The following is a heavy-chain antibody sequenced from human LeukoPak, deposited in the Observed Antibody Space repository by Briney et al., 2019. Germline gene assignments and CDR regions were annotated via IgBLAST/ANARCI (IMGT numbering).Heavy chain of an antibody. J-gene: IGHJ4*02. Sequence: ASVKVSGKASGYTFTGYYMHWVRQAPGQGLEWMGWINPNSGGTNYAQKFQGRVTMTRDTSISTAYMELSRLSSDDTAVYYCAREVALAGTQDYWGQGTLVTVSS. D-gene: IGHD6-19*01. CDR3: AREVALAGTQDY. CDR1: GYTFTGYY. CDR2: INPNSGGT. V-gene: IGHV1-2*02.